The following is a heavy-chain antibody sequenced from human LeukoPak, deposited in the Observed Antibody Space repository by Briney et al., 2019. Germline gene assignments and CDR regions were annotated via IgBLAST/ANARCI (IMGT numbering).Heavy chain of an antibody. V-gene: IGHV3-33*01. CDR3: ASLSLGYCSGGSCPSLYYGMDV. CDR1: GFTFSSYG. D-gene: IGHD2-15*01. CDR2: IWYDGSNK. Sequence: PGGSLRLSCAASGFTFSSYGMHWVRQAPGKGLEWVAVIWYDGSNKYYADSVKGRFTISRDNSKNTLYLQMNSLRAEDTAVYYCASLSLGYCSGGSCPSLYYGMDVRGQGTTVTVSS. J-gene: IGHJ6*02.